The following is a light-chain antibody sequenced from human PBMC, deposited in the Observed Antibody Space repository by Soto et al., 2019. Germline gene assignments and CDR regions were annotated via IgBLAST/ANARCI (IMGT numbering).Light chain of an antibody. CDR3: LKDYNYPGT. CDR1: QGIRND. J-gene: IGKJ1*01. V-gene: IGKV1-6*01. CDR2: AAS. Sequence: IQITQSLISLSATVGDRVTITCRVSQGIRNDLGWYQQKPGKAPKLLIYAASSLQSGVPSRFSGSGSGTDFTLTIISLQPEDFATYYCLKDYNYPGTFGQGTKVDI.